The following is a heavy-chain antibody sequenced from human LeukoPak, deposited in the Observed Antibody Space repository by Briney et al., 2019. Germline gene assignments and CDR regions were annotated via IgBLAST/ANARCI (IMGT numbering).Heavy chain of an antibody. Sequence: PGGSLRLSCAASGFTLSSYSMNWVRQAPGKGLEWVSYISSGSSTKYYADSVKGRFTISRDNAKNSLFLQMNSLRAEDTAVYYCAKNPQAYYYDSSGYAFDIWGQGTMVTVSS. D-gene: IGHD3-22*01. CDR1: GFTLSSYS. CDR2: ISSGSSTK. V-gene: IGHV3-48*04. J-gene: IGHJ3*02. CDR3: AKNPQAYYYDSSGYAFDI.